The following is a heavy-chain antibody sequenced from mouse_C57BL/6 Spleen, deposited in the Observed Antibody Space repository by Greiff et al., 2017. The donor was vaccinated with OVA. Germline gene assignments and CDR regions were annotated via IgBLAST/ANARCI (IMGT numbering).Heavy chain of an antibody. CDR1: GYSFTGYY. CDR3: ARGGITTGVDHYYAMDY. V-gene: IGHV1-42*01. D-gene: IGHD1-1*01. Sequence: VQLQQSGPELVKPGASVKISCKASGYSFTGYYMNWVKQSPEKSLEWIGEINPSTGGTTYNQKFKAKATLTVDKSSSTAYMQLKSLTSEDSAVYYGARGGITTGVDHYYAMDYWGQGTSVTVSS. CDR2: INPSTGGT. J-gene: IGHJ4*01.